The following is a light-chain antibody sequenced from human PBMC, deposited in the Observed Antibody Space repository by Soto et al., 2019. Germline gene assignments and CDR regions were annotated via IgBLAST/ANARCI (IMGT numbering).Light chain of an antibody. J-gene: IGKJ4*01. Sequence: EIVLTQSPATLSLSPGERATLSCRASQSVDSYLAWYQQKPGQAPRLVIFDAFNRATGIPARFSGSGSGTVFTLTISSLEPEDFAVYYWQQHSNRLTFGGGTRVEI. CDR3: QQHSNRLT. CDR2: DAF. V-gene: IGKV3-11*01. CDR1: QSVDSY.